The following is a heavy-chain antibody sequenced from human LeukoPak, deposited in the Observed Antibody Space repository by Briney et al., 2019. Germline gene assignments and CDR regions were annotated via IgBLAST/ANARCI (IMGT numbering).Heavy chain of an antibody. D-gene: IGHD2-15*01. CDR2: INPNSGST. Sequence: GASVKVSCKASGYTFTGYYMHWVRQAPGQGLEWMGWINPNSGSTNYAQKFQGRVTMTRDTSISTAYMELSRLRSDDTAVYYCARDYCSGGSCYTLDYWGQGTLVTVSS. V-gene: IGHV1-2*02. CDR1: GYTFTGYY. CDR3: ARDYCSGGSCYTLDY. J-gene: IGHJ4*02.